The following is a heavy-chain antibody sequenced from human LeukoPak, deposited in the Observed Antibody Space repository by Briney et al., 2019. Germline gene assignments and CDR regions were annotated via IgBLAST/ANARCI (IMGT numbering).Heavy chain of an antibody. CDR1: GYTLTDYY. J-gene: IGHJ4*02. CDR3: ARGSGYCSSTSCYHYFDY. Sequence: ASVKVSCKASGYTLTDYYMHWVRQAPGQGLEWMGRINPNSGGTNYAQKFQGRVTMTRDTSTSTAYMELSRLRSDDTAVYYYARGSGYCSSTSCYHYFDYWGQGTLVTVSS. CDR2: INPNSGGT. V-gene: IGHV1-2*06. D-gene: IGHD2-2*01.